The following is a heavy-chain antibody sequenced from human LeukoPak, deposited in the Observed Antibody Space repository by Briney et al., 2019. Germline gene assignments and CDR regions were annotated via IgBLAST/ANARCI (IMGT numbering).Heavy chain of an antibody. CDR1: GGSFSGYY. CDR2: INHSGST. Sequence: SETLSLTCAVYGGSFSGYYWSWIRQPPGKGLEWIGEINHSGSTNYNPSLKSRVTISVDTSKNQFSLKLSSVTAADTAVYYCARRSGSYNHWASFDYWGQGTLVTVSS. D-gene: IGHD1-26*01. V-gene: IGHV4-34*01. J-gene: IGHJ4*02. CDR3: ARRSGSYNHWASFDY.